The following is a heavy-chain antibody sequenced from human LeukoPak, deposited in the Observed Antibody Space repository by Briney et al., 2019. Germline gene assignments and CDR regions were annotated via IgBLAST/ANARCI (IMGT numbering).Heavy chain of an antibody. D-gene: IGHD3-10*01. CDR3: ARVRGPTLKTCYMDV. CDR2: ISSSSSTI. Sequence: PGGSLRLSCAASGFTFSSYSMNWVRQAPGKGLGWVSYISSSSSTIYYADSVKGRFTISRDNAARSVYLQMNSLRADDTAVYYCARVRGPTLKTCYMDVWGTGTTVTVSS. V-gene: IGHV3-48*04. J-gene: IGHJ6*03. CDR1: GFTFSSYS.